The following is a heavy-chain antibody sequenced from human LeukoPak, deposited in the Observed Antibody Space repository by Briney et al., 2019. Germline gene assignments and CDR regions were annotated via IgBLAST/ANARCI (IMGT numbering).Heavy chain of an antibody. D-gene: IGHD6-13*01. CDR2: MYSDDTT. Sequence: GGSLTLSCAASGFTVSSNYLSWVRQLPGEGLEWGSVMYSDDTTSYADSVKGRFTISRDNSKNTLYLQMNSLRVEDTAVYLCARGNTRSSSYYGYFDFWGQGTLVTVAS. V-gene: IGHV3-53*01. CDR1: GFTVSSNY. J-gene: IGHJ4*02. CDR3: ARGNTRSSSYYGYFDF.